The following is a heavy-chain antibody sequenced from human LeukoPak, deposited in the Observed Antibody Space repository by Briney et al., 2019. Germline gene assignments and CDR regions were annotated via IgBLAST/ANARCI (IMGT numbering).Heavy chain of an antibody. D-gene: IGHD2-2*01. CDR1: GFTFSSYS. J-gene: IGHJ6*02. Sequence: GGSLRLSCAASGFTFSSYSMNWVRQAPGKGLEWVSSISSSSSYVYYADSVKGRFTISRDNAKNSLYLQMNSLRAEDTAVYYXXXXXXXXXXXXCYPHGMDVWGQGTTVTVSS. CDR3: XXXXXXXXXXXCYPHGMDV. V-gene: IGHV3-21*01. CDR2: ISSSSSYV.